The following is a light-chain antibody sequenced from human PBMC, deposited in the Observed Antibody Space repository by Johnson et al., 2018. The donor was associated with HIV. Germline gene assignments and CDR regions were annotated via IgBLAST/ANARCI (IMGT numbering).Light chain of an antibody. V-gene: IGLV1-51*02. J-gene: IGLJ1*01. Sequence: SVLTQPPSVSAAPGQKVTISCSGSSSNIGNNYVSWYQQLPGTPPKLLIYKNDQRPSGIPYRFSGSKSGTSATLGITGLQTGDEADYYCGTWDSSLSAGGVFGTGTKVTVL. CDR2: KND. CDR3: GTWDSSLSAGGV. CDR1: SSNIGNNY.